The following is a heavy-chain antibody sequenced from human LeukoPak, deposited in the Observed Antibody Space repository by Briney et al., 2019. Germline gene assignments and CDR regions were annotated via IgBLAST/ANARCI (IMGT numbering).Heavy chain of an antibody. V-gene: IGHV4-39*07. CDR1: GGSFSSYY. D-gene: IGHD3-10*01. Sequence: PSETLSLTCAVYGGSFSSYYWGWIRQPPGKGLEWIGSIYYSGSTYYNPSLKSRVTISVDTSKNQFSLRLSSVTAADTAVYYCARGGRYYGSGSEYWGQGTLVTVSS. CDR3: ARGGRYYGSGSEY. CDR2: IYYSGST. J-gene: IGHJ4*02.